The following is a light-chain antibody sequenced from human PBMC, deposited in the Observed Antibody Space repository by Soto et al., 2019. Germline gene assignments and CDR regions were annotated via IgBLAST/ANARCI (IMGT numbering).Light chain of an antibody. V-gene: IGKV3-15*01. CDR3: KKDSSWNLN. CDR2: GAS. CDR1: QDIRSS. Sequence: IFMTQSPSTLSVSPGERVTLSCRASQDIRSSLAWYQQKPGQAPRLLIYGASIRATGVPATFSGSGSGTEFTISISSMQSEHIGVYYCKKDSSWNLNFGGGTKVDIK. J-gene: IGKJ4*01.